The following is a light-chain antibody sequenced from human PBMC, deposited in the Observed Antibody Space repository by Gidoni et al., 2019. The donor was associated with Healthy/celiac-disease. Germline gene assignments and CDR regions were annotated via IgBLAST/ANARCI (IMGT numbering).Light chain of an antibody. CDR2: AAS. Sequence: DIQVTQSPSSLSASVGDRVTITCRASQSISSYLNWYQQKPGKAPKLLIYAASSLQSGVPSRFSGSGSGTDFTLTISSLQPEAFATYYCQQSYSTPPTFGQGTKVEIK. CDR1: QSISSY. V-gene: IGKV1-39*01. CDR3: QQSYSTPPT. J-gene: IGKJ1*01.